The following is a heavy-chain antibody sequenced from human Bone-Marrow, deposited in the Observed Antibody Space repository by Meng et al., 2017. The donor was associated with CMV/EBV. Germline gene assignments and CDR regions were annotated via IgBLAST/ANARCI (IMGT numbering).Heavy chain of an antibody. CDR3: ARDSPGEDKWD. CDR1: GYTFPTSF. CDR2: IDPSGDSP. V-gene: IGHV1-46*01. Sequence: ASVKVSCKTSGYTFPTSFCHWVRQAPGQGLEWMARIDPSGDSPTYAQNFQGRVTMTRDTSTTKVYLDLTSLTSGDTAMYYCARDSPGEDKWDWGQGMLVTVSS. D-gene: IGHD2-15*01. J-gene: IGHJ4*02.